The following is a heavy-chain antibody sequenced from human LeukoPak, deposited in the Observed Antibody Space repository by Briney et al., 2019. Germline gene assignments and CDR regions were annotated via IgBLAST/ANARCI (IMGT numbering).Heavy chain of an antibody. D-gene: IGHD3-16*02. CDR1: GGSFSGYY. CDR2: INHSGST. Sequence: SETLSLTCAVYGGSFSGYYWSWIRQPPGKGLEWIGEINHSGSTNYNPSLKGRVTISVDTSKNQFSLKLSSVTAADTAVYYCARKRGNPFGGVIVIGAYYFDYWGQGTLVTVSS. CDR3: ARKRGNPFGGVIVIGAYYFDY. J-gene: IGHJ4*02. V-gene: IGHV4-34*01.